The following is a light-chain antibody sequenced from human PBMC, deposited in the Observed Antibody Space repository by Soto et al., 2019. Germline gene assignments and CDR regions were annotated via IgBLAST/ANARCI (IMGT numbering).Light chain of an antibody. CDR1: SSDVGAYNY. CDR2: DVT. V-gene: IGLV2-14*03. CDR3: SSYTISDTLV. J-gene: IGLJ2*01. Sequence: QSALTQPASVSGSPGQSITISCIGTSSDVGAYNYVSWYQQHPGKAPKLLIYDVTNRPSGVSNRFSGSKSGNTASLTISGLQAEDEADYYCSSYTISDTLVFGGGTKVTVL.